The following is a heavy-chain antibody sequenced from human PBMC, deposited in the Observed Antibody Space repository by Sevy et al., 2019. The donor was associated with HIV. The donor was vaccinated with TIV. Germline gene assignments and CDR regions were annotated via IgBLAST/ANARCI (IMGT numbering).Heavy chain of an antibody. Sequence: GGSLRLSCAASGFIFSNYWMYWVRQVPGKGPVWVSHINSDGNTMSHADSVKGRFTISRDNAKNTLYLQMNSLRAEDTAVYYCARGGGYYSSFDYWGQGTLVTVSS. V-gene: IGHV3-74*01. D-gene: IGHD6-13*01. J-gene: IGHJ4*02. CDR3: ARGGGYYSSFDY. CDR2: INSDGNTM. CDR1: GFIFSNYW.